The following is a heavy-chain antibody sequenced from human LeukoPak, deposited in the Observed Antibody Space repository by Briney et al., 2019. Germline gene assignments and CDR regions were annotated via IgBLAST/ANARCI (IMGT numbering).Heavy chain of an antibody. CDR3: ARERDFNGNLDY. V-gene: IGHV3-21*01. CDR2: ISSSSSHK. CDR1: GFTFSNYN. D-gene: IGHD2-21*02. Sequence: PGGSLRLSCAASGFTFSNYNMNWVRQAPGKGLEWVSYISSSSSHKYYADSVKGRFTISRDNARNSLYLQINSLRGEDTAVYFCARERDFNGNLDYWGQGTLVTVSS. J-gene: IGHJ4*02.